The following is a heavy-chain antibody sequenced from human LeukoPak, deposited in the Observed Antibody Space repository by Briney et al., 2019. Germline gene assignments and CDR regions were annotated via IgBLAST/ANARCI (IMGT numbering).Heavy chain of an antibody. J-gene: IGHJ4*02. CDR3: VRDPEALAY. Sequence: PGGSLRLSCGASGFTFNSYSMNWVRQAPGKGREWVSYISRGRPTIHYADSVKGRFTISRDNAKNSLYLQMNSLRDEDTAVYYCVRDPEALAYGGEGTLVT. V-gene: IGHV3-48*02. CDR2: ISRGRPTI. CDR1: GFTFNSYS.